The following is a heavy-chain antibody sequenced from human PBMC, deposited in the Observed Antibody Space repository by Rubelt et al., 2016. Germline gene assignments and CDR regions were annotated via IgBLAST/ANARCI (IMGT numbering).Heavy chain of an antibody. CDR3: ARGRRGTCSWLGRDYYGMDV. V-gene: IGHV4-34*01. CDR2: INHSGRT. CDR1: GVSFSGYY. D-gene: IGHD6-13*01. J-gene: IGHJ6*02. Sequence: QVQLQQWGAGLLKPSETLSLTCAVYGVSFSGYYWSWIRQPPGMGLEWIGEINHSGRTNYNPPVKSRVTISVDTSKNQFSLKLSCVTASDTAVDYCARGRRGTCSWLGRDYYGMDVWGQGTTVTVSS.